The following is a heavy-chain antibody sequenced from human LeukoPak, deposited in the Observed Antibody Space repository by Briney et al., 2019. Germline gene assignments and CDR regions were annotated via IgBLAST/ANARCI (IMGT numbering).Heavy chain of an antibody. CDR1: GFSFNNYA. D-gene: IGHD5-12*01. CDR2: IIGSSGTT. CDR3: AKGAYDYIEIAYFDY. Sequence: PGGSLRLSCVAFGFSFNNYAMNWVRQAPGKGLEWVSLIIGSSGTTFYADSVKGRFTISRDKSKSTLYLQMNSLRAEDTAVYYCAKGAYDYIEIAYFDYWGQGSLVTVSS. J-gene: IGHJ4*02. V-gene: IGHV3-23*01.